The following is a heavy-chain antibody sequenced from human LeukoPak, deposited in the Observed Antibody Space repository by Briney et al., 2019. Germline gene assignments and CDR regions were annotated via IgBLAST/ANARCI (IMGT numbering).Heavy chain of an antibody. D-gene: IGHD2-15*01. J-gene: IGHJ4*02. CDR2: IYYSGST. CDR1: GGSINNTSYY. CDR3: ARHRKGVVVVVSFYFDY. Sequence: PSETLSLTCTVSGGSINNTSYYWGWIRQPPGKGLEWIGSIYYSGSTYYNPSLKSRVTISVDTSKNQFSLKLSSVTAADTAVYYCARHRKGVVVVVSFYFDYWGQGTLVTVSS. V-gene: IGHV4-39*01.